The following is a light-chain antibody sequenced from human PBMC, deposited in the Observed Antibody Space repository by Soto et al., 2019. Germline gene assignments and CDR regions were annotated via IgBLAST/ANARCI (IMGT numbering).Light chain of an antibody. V-gene: IGKV3-15*01. CDR1: QRISTS. Sequence: EVVMTQSPASLSVSPGERVTLSCRASQRISTSLAWYQQRPGQAPRLLIYGASTRATGVPARFSGSGSGTEFTLTISGLQSEDVAVYYCQQYGSSPYTFGQGTKLEIK. CDR3: QQYGSSPYT. J-gene: IGKJ2*01. CDR2: GAS.